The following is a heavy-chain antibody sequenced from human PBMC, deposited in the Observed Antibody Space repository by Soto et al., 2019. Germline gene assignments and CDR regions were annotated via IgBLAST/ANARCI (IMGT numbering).Heavy chain of an antibody. D-gene: IGHD2-8*01. J-gene: IGHJ5*02. V-gene: IGHV3-48*02. CDR1: GFTFSTYS. CDR2: ISLGRTTI. CDR3: ARDNGMAGSFDP. Sequence: GGSLRLSCAASGFTFSTYSMSWARQAPGKGLEWIAYISLGRTTIFYADSVKGRFTISRDDAKSSLYLQMNSLRDEDTAVYYCARDNGMAGSFDPWGQGTLVTVSS.